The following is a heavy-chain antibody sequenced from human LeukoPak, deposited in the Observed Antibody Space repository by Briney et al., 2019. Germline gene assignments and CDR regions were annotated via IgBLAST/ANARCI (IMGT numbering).Heavy chain of an antibody. CDR1: GYTFSDYY. Sequence: PGGSLRLSCADSGYTFSDYYMSWIRQAPGKGLEWVSYTSSSGSTIYYADSVKGRFTISRDNAKNSLYLQMNSLRAEDTAVYYCARGRDYYDSSGYQPPDYWGQGTLVTVSS. D-gene: IGHD3-22*01. V-gene: IGHV3-11*01. CDR2: TSSSGSTI. CDR3: ARGRDYYDSSGYQPPDY. J-gene: IGHJ4*02.